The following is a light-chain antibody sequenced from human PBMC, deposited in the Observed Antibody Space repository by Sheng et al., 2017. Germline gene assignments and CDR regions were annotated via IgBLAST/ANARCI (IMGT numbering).Light chain of an antibody. Sequence: DIQMTQSPSSLSASVRDRVTITCRASQSISSSLNWYQXKPGKAPKLLIYTASILQGGVPSRFNGRGSGTDFTLTINSLQPEDFATYYCQQSYSIPYTFGQGTKLEIK. CDR2: TAS. CDR1: QSISSS. J-gene: IGKJ2*01. CDR3: QQSYSIPYT. V-gene: IGKV1-39*01.